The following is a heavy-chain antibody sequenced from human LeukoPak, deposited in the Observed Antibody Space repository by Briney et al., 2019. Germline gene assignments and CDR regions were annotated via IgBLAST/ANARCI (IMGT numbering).Heavy chain of an antibody. Sequence: ASVKVSCKASGGTFSSYAISWVRQAPGQGLEWMGGIIPIFGTANYAQKFQGRVTITADESTSTAYMELSSLRSEDTAVYYCASRGAGRRYGSGTDAFDIWGQGTIVTVSS. V-gene: IGHV1-69*13. CDR1: GGTFSSYA. CDR3: ASRGAGRRYGSGTDAFDI. J-gene: IGHJ3*02. CDR2: IIPIFGTA. D-gene: IGHD3-10*01.